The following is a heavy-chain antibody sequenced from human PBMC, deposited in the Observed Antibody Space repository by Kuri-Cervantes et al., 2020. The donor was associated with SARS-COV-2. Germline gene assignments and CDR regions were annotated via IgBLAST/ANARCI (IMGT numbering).Heavy chain of an antibody. CDR2: ISYDGSNK. V-gene: IGHV3-30-3*01. CDR1: GFTFSSYA. D-gene: IGHD1-26*01. CDR3: ARTGGSHSVGAFDI. Sequence: GESLKISCAASGFTFSSYAMHWVRQAPGKGLEWVAVISYDGSNKYYADSVKGRFTISRDNSKNTLYLQMNSLRAEDTAVYYCARTGGSHSVGAFDIWGQGTMVTVSS. J-gene: IGHJ3*02.